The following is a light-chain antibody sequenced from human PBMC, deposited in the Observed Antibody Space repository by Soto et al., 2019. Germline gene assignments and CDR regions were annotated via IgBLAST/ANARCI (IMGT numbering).Light chain of an antibody. CDR2: AAS. J-gene: IGKJ1*01. CDR1: QSIKKS. Sequence: DVQMTQSPSSLSASVGDRVTITCRASQSIKKSLNWYQQKPGKAPKLLIFAASNLQSGVPSRFSGSGSGTDFSLTISSLQAEDFATYYCQQIYITPPWTFGPGTKVDIK. V-gene: IGKV1-39*01. CDR3: QQIYITPPWT.